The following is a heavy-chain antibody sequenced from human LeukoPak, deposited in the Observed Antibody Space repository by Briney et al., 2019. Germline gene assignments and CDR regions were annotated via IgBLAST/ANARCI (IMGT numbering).Heavy chain of an antibody. J-gene: IGHJ6*03. CDR3: ARNFWSGYYRMGGYYYMDV. Sequence: ASVKVSCKASGYTFTGYYMHWVRQAPGQGLEWMGRINPNSGGTNYAQKFQGRVTMTRDTSISTAYMELSRLRSDDTAVYYCARNFWSGYYRMGGYYYMDVWGEGTTVTVSS. CDR1: GYTFTGYY. CDR2: INPNSGGT. D-gene: IGHD3-3*01. V-gene: IGHV1-2*06.